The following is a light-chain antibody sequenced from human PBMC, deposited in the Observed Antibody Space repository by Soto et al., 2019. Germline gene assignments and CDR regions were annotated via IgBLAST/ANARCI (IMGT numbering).Light chain of an antibody. Sequence: IVLTQSPATLSVSPGARATLSCRASQAVGSNLAWYQQRPGQAPRLLIYDASTRATGIPHRFSCGGSGTDFTLTISSLQSDDFAVYYCQYFNQWPHMPAFGGGTKLAIK. CDR1: QAVGSN. CDR3: QYFNQWPHMPA. CDR2: DAS. V-gene: IGKV3-15*01. J-gene: IGKJ4*01.